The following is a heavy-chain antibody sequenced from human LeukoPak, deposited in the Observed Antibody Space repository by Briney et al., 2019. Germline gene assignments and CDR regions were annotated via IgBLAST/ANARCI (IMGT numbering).Heavy chain of an antibody. CDR1: GYTFTDYY. J-gene: IGHJ4*02. D-gene: IGHD6-13*01. CDR3: ARDTQCSSWYYFDY. Sequence: ASVTVSRKASGYTFTDYYMHWVRQAPGQGGEGMGWINPKRGGTNYTQKFQGRGTMTRDTSISTAYMELSRLRSDDTAVYYCARDTQCSSWYYFDYWGQGTLVTVSS. V-gene: IGHV1-2*02. CDR2: INPKRGGT.